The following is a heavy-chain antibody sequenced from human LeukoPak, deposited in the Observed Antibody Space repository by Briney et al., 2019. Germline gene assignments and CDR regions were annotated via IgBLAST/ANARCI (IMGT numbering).Heavy chain of an antibody. CDR2: IDWDDDK. J-gene: IGHJ4*02. Sequence: SGPTLMNHTQTLTLTCTFLEFSLSTSGMCVSWIRQPPGKDLEWISRIDWDDDKYYSTSLKTRLTISKDTSKNQVVLTMTNMDPVDTATYYCARSSYYYDSSGYPLDYWGQGTLVTVSS. D-gene: IGHD3-22*01. V-gene: IGHV2-70*10. CDR3: ARSSYYYDSSGYPLDY. CDR1: EFSLSTSGMC.